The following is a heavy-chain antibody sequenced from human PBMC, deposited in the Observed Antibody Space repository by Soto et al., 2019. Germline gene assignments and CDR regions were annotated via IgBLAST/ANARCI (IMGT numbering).Heavy chain of an antibody. Sequence: APVELSCKASGYSFTSYCISWVRHAPGQGLEWMGWISAYNGNTNYAQKRQGRVTMTTDTSTSTAYMELRSLRSDDTAVYYCSREGGWASRSSSWFVAYWGQRSLVPGSS. CDR2: ISAYNGNT. J-gene: IGHJ4*02. D-gene: IGHD6-13*01. V-gene: IGHV1-18*01. CDR3: SREGGWASRSSSWFVAY. CDR1: GYSFTSYC.